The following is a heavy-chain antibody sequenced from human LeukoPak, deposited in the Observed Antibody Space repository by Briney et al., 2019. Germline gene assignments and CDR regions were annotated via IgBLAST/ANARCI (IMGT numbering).Heavy chain of an antibody. CDR3: ARQTGYFRY. CDR2: IYYSGST. J-gene: IGHJ1*01. D-gene: IGHD3-10*01. Sequence: SETLSLTCTVSGGSISSYYWSWIRQPPGKGLEWIGYIYYSGSTNYNPSLKSRVTISVDTSKNQFSLKLNSVTAADTAVYYCARQTGYFRYWGQGTLVAASS. CDR1: GGSISSYY. V-gene: IGHV4-59*08.